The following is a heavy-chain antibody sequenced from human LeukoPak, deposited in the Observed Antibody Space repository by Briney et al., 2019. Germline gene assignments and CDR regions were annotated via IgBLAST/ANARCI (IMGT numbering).Heavy chain of an antibody. CDR1: GFTFDDYA. Sequence: GGSPRLSCAASGFTFDDYAMHWVRQAPGKGLKWVSLISGDGGSTYYADSVKGRFTISRDNSKNSLYLQMNSLRTEDTALYYCAKGGARWLQLYYFDYWGQGTLVTVSS. D-gene: IGHD5-24*01. J-gene: IGHJ4*02. CDR2: ISGDGGST. CDR3: AKGGARWLQLYYFDY. V-gene: IGHV3-43*02.